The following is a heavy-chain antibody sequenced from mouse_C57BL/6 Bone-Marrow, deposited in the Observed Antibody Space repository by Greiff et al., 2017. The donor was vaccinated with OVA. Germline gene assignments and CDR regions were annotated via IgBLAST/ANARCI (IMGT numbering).Heavy chain of an antibody. J-gene: IGHJ2*01. CDR3: ARRGTTVVAPFDD. CDR2: IYPGSGST. Sequence: VQLQQSGAELVKPGASVKLSCKASGYTFTSYWITWVKQRPGQGLEWIGDIYPGSGSTNYNEKFKSKATLTVDTSSSTAYMQLSSLTSEDSAVYYCARRGTTVVAPFDDWGQGTTLTVAS. D-gene: IGHD1-1*01. CDR1: GYTFTSYW. V-gene: IGHV1-55*01.